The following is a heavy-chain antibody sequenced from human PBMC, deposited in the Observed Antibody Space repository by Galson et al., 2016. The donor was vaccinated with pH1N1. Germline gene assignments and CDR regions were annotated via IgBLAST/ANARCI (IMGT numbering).Heavy chain of an antibody. V-gene: IGHV4-59*08. Sequence: SETLSLTCAVSGASISSQYWSWTRQSPGKGLEWIGNIYNSGGSTTYNPSLRSRVTISMETSTNQFALHLTSVTAADTALFYCARQRMGMDFDNWGQGTLVAVSS. D-gene: IGHD7-27*01. CDR2: IYNSGGST. J-gene: IGHJ4*02. CDR1: GASISSQY. CDR3: ARQRMGMDFDN.